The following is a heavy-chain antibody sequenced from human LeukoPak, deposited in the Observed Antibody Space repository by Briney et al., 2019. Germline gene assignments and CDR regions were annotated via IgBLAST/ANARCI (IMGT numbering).Heavy chain of an antibody. D-gene: IGHD6-19*01. CDR2: IKQEGSDK. V-gene: IGHV3-7*01. J-gene: IGHJ4*02. CDR1: GFTFSSYW. CDR3: ARASAVAGTRDY. Sequence: GGSLRLSCAASGFTFSSYWMSWVRQAPGKGLEWVTNIKQEGSDKYYVDSVKGRFTISRDNAKNSLYLQMNSLRAEDTAIYYCARASAVAGTRDYWGQGTLVTVSS.